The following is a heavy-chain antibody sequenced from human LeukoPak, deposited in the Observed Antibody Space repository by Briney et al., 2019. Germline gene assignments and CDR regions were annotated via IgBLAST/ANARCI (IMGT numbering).Heavy chain of an antibody. V-gene: IGHV4-38-2*02. CDR2: IYHSGST. CDR3: ASRQVGATYYFDY. J-gene: IGHJ4*02. D-gene: IGHD1-26*01. Sequence: SETLSLTCTVSGYSISSGCYWGWIRQPPGKGLEWIGSIYHSGSTYYNPSLKSRVTISVDTSKNQFSLKLSSMTAADTAVYYCASRQVGATYYFDYWGQGTLVTVSS. CDR1: GYSISSGCY.